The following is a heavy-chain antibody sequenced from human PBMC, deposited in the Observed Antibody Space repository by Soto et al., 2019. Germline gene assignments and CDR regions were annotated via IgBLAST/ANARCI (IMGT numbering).Heavy chain of an antibody. Sequence: ASVKVSCKASGYTFTSYGISWVRQAPGQGLEWMGWISAYNGNTNYAQKLQGRVTMTTDTSTSTAYMELRSLRSDDTAVYYCASRITMIARFHDAFDIWGQGTMVTVSS. J-gene: IGHJ3*02. CDR2: ISAYNGNT. D-gene: IGHD3-22*01. CDR3: ASRITMIARFHDAFDI. CDR1: GYTFTSYG. V-gene: IGHV1-18*01.